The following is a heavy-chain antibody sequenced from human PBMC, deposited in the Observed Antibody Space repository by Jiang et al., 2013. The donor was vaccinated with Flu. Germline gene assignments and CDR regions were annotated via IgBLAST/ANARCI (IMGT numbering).Heavy chain of an antibody. J-gene: IGHJ4*02. D-gene: IGHD2-2*03. CDR3: AMDLGDY. CDR1: GYSINSGYY. CDR2: ISHTGST. V-gene: IGHV4-38-2*02. Sequence: GLVKPSETLSLTCTVSGYSINSGYYWAWIRQPPGKGLERIGSISHTGSTYHNPSLQSRVTLSLDTSKNQYSLKLTSVTAADTALYYCAMDLGDYWGQGTLVSVSS.